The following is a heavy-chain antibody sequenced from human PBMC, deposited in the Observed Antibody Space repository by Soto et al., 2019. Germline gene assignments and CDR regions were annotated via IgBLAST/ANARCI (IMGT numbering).Heavy chain of an antibody. CDR1: GYAFTTYG. V-gene: IGHV1-18*01. CDR3: ARGRYGDY. D-gene: IGHD1-1*01. CDR2: ISAHNGNT. Sequence: QVHLVQSGAEVKKPGASVKVSCKGSGYAFTTYGITWVRQAPGQGLEWMGWISAHNGNTNYAQKLQGRVTVTRDTSTSPAYMELRILRSADTAVYYCARGRYGDYWGQGALVTVSS. J-gene: IGHJ4*02.